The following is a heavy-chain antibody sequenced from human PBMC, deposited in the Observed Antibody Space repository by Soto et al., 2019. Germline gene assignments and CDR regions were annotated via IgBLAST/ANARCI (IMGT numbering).Heavy chain of an antibody. CDR1: GFTFSNYG. V-gene: IGHV3-30*18. CDR2: ISYDGSNK. D-gene: IGHD6-19*01. Sequence: GGSLRLSCAASGFTFSNYGMHWVRQAPGKGLEWVAVISYDGSNKYYADSVKGRFTISRDNSKNTLYLQMNSLRAEDTAVYYCAKDRGAVAGTGLGSLNPYYFDYWGQGTLVTVSS. J-gene: IGHJ4*02. CDR3: AKDRGAVAGTGLGSLNPYYFDY.